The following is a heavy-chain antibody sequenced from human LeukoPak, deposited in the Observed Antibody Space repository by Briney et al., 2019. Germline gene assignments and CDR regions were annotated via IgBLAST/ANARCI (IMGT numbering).Heavy chain of an antibody. CDR1: GYIFTNYW. V-gene: IGHV5-51*01. J-gene: IGHJ4*02. D-gene: IGHD3-22*01. CDR2: IYPGNSDT. Sequence: GESLKISCKGSGYIFTNYWISWVRQMPGKGLEWMGNIYPGNSDTRYSPSFQGQVTISADESISTAYLQWSSLKASDTAMYYCARYYYDSGTYYSSFDYWGQGNLVTVSS. CDR3: ARYYYDSGTYYSSFDY.